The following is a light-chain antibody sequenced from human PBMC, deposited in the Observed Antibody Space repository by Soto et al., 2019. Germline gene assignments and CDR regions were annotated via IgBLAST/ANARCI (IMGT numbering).Light chain of an antibody. CDR2: AAS. CDR3: QQSYSAPYT. CDR1: QSISSY. J-gene: IGKJ2*01. Sequence: DIQMTQSPSSLSASLGDRVTITCRASQSISSYLNWYQQKPGKAPNLLIYAASSLQSGVPSRFSGSGSGTDFTLTISSLQPEDFATYYCQQSYSAPYTFGPGTKMEIK. V-gene: IGKV1-39*01.